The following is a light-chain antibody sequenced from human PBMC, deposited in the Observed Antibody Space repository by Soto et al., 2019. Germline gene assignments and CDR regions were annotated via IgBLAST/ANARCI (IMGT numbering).Light chain of an antibody. V-gene: IGLV2-8*01. CDR1: SGDFGGYNF. Sequence: QSALTQPPSASASAGQSVTISCTGTSGDFGGYNFVSWYQQHPGKAPKLMIFDVNKRPSGVPDRFSGSKSGNTASLTVSGLQPEDEADYYCSSFAGSNNLVFGGGTKLTVL. CDR3: SSFAGSNNLV. J-gene: IGLJ3*02. CDR2: DVN.